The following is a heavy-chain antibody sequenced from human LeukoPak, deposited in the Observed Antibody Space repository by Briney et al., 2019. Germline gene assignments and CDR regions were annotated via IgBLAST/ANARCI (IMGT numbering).Heavy chain of an antibody. V-gene: IGHV3-30-3*01. CDR3: ARSYSSTPQYYYYYYMDV. CDR2: TSQDGNNQ. J-gene: IGHJ6*03. CDR1: GFSFSTYA. D-gene: IGHD6-13*01. Sequence: GGSLRLSCAASGFSFSTYAMHWVRQAPGKGLGWVAVTSQDGNNQYYADSVKGRFSISRDNSKDTLYLQMNSLRAEDTAVYYCARSYSSTPQYYYYYYMDVWGKGTTVTVSS.